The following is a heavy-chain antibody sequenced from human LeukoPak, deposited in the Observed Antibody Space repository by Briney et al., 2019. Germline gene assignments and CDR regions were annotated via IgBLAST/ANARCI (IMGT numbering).Heavy chain of an antibody. D-gene: IGHD3-22*01. CDR3: ARDSSAYY. J-gene: IGHJ4*02. CDR1: GFSFSTYY. CDR2: INEDGSEK. V-gene: IGHV3-7*01. Sequence: GGSLRLSCAASGFSFSTYYMSWVRQAPGKGLEWVATINEDGSEKYYVDSVKGRFTISRDNAKNSVYLQMNSLRAEDTAVYYCARDSSAYYWGQGTLVTVSS.